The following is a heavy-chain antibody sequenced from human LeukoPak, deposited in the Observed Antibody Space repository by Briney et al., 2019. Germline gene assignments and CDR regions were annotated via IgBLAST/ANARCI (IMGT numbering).Heavy chain of an antibody. CDR1: AYSISNGFV. CDR3: TRLSHVAGAPKVSWFDP. CDR2: IYHSGTT. V-gene: IGHV4-38-2*02. J-gene: IGHJ5*02. D-gene: IGHD1-26*01. Sequence: SETLSLTCTVSAYSISNGFVWGWIRQPPGKGLEWIASIYHSGTTYYNPSLKSRVTMSVDTSKTQFSLRLSSVTAADTAVHYCTRLSHVAGAPKVSWFDPWGQGTLVTVSS.